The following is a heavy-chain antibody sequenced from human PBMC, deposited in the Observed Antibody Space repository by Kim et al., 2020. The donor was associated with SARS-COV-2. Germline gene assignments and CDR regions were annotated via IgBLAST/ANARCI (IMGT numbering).Heavy chain of an antibody. D-gene: IGHD1-26*01. CDR2: IYYSGST. CDR3: ARDVGLTGNFDY. V-gene: IGHV4-39*02. CDR1: GGSISSSSYY. J-gene: IGHJ4*02. Sequence: SETLSLTCTVSGGSISSSSYYWGWIRQPPGKGLEWIGSIYYSGSTYYNPSLKSRVTISVDTSKNQFSLKLSSVTAADTAVYYCARDVGLTGNFDYWGQGTLVTVSS.